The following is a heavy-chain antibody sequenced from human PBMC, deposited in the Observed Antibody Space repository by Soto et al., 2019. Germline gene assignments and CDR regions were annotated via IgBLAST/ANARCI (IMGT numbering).Heavy chain of an antibody. Sequence: SETLSLTCTVSGGSISSGGYYWSWIRQHPGKGLEWIGYIYYSGSTYYNPSLKSRVTISVDTSKNQFSLKLSSVTAADTAVYYCARGLWFGELLLYWYFDLWRRGTLVTVSS. CDR2: IYYSGST. J-gene: IGHJ2*01. CDR1: GGSISSGGYY. CDR3: ARGLWFGELLLYWYFDL. D-gene: IGHD3-10*01. V-gene: IGHV4-31*03.